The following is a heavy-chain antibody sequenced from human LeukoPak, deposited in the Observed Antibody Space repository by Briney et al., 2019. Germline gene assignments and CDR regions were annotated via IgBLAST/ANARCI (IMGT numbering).Heavy chain of an antibody. CDR3: ARDKLYSSGRYPHYYYYGMDV. J-gene: IGHJ6*02. Sequence: PGGSLRLSCAASGFTFSSYWMSWVRQAPGKGLEWVANIKQDGSEKYYVDSVKGRFTISRDNAKNSLYLQMNSLRAEDTAVYYCARDKLYSSGRYPHYYYYGMDVWGQGTTVTVSS. D-gene: IGHD6-19*01. CDR2: IKQDGSEK. CDR1: GFTFSSYW. V-gene: IGHV3-7*01.